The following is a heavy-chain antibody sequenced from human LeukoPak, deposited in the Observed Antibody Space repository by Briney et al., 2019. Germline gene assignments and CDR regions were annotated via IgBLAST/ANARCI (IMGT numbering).Heavy chain of an antibody. D-gene: IGHD6-19*01. CDR2: IYYSGST. CDR1: GGSISSSSYY. J-gene: IGHJ6*02. Sequence: SETLSFTCTVSGGSISSSSYYWGWIRQPPGKGLEWIGSIYYSGSTYYNPSLKSRVTISVDTSKNQFSLKLSSVTAADTAVYYCARRRRVGYSSGWYTYYYGMDVWGQGTTVTVSS. V-gene: IGHV4-39*01. CDR3: ARRRRVGYSSGWYTYYYGMDV.